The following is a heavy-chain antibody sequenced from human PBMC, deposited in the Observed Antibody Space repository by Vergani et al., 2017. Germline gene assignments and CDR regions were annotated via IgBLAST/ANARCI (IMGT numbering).Heavy chain of an antibody. CDR3: ASHSRLVLVPDAFDI. CDR2: ISAYNGNT. J-gene: IGHJ3*02. CDR1: GYTFTSYG. D-gene: IGHD2-8*02. Sequence: QVQLVQSGAEVKKPGASVKVSCKASGYTFTSYGISWVRQAPGQGLEWMGWISAYNGNTNYAQKLQGRVTMTADTSTSTAYMELRSLRSDDTAVYYCASHSRLVLVPDAFDIWGQGTMVTVSS. V-gene: IGHV1-18*01.